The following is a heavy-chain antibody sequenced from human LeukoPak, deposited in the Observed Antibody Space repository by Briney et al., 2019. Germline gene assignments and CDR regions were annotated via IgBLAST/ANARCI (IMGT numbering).Heavy chain of an antibody. V-gene: IGHV3-20*04. CDR2: INWNGGST. D-gene: IGHD3-22*01. CDR1: GFTLDDYG. CDR3: ARAGYYDSSGAFDI. Sequence: GGSLRLSCAASGFTLDDYGMSWVRHAPGKGREWVSGINWNGGSTVYADCVKGRFTISRDKDKNSLYLQMNSLRAEDTALYYCARAGYYDSSGAFDIWGQGTMVTVSS. J-gene: IGHJ3*02.